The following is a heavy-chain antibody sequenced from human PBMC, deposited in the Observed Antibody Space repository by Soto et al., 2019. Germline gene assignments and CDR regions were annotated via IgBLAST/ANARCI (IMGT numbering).Heavy chain of an antibody. CDR1: GGSISTSNW. J-gene: IGHJ4*02. CDR3: ARARATIAAAAIFDC. Sequence: QVQLQESGPGLVKPSGTLSLTCAVSGGSISTSNWWSWVRQPPGKGLEWIGEVYRTGSTNYNPSPDSRLDISVDKSQTQFSLKLTSVTAADTAVYYCARARATIAAAAIFDCWGQGTLVTVSS. D-gene: IGHD6-13*01. CDR2: VYRTGST. V-gene: IGHV4-4*02.